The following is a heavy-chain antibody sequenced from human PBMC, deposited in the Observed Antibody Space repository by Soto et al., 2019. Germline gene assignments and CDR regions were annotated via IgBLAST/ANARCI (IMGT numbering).Heavy chain of an antibody. CDR3: ASHRTFWPFDY. CDR1: GGTLSSRASMSGRSFY. J-gene: IGHJ4*02. CDR2: ISYSDGS. V-gene: IGHV4-39*01. Sequence: SQTLCLTCTVSGGTLSSRASMSGRSFYWGWMRQPPGKGLEWIASISYSDGSFYNSSLKSRLTISVDTSKNQFSLSLRSVTAADTAVYYCASHRTFWPFDYWGQGTVVTVS. D-gene: IGHD2-8*01.